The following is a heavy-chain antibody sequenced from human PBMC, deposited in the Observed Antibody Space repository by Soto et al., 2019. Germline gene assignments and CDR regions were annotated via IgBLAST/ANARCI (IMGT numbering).Heavy chain of an antibody. J-gene: IGHJ6*02. V-gene: IGHV3-73*01. Sequence: GGTLRLSCAASGFTFSGSAMHWVRQASGKGLEWVGRIRSKANSYATAYAASVKGRFTISRDDSKNTAYLQMNSLKTEDTAVYYCTRPHYDFWSGYSYYYGMDVWGQGTTVTVSS. CDR1: GFTFSGSA. D-gene: IGHD3-3*01. CDR3: TRPHYDFWSGYSYYYGMDV. CDR2: IRSKANSYAT.